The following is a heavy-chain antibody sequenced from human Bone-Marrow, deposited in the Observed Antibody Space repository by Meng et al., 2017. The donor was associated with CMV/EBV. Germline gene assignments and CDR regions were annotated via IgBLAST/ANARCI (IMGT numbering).Heavy chain of an antibody. D-gene: IGHD6-13*01. V-gene: IGHV3-48*03. Sequence: GGSLRLSCAASGFIFSSYEMNWVRQTPGKGLEWISYIDSRGSSIFYADSVKGRFAISRDNPKNSLYLQMNSLRVEDTAVYYCARGIAAAGTRWGSLSPTYYFDYWGQGTLVTVSS. J-gene: IGHJ4*02. CDR2: IDSRGSSI. CDR1: GFIFSSYE. CDR3: ARGIAAAGTRWGSLSPTYYFDY.